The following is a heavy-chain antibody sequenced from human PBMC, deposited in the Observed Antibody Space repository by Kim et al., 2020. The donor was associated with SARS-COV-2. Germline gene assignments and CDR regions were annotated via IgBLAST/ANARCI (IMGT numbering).Heavy chain of an antibody. CDR2: NK. Sequence: NKYYADSVKGRFTISRDKSKNTLYLQMNSLRAEDTAVYYCARSLVYYGMDVWGQGTTVTVSS. D-gene: IGHD2-2*01. CDR3: ARSLVYYGMDV. J-gene: IGHJ6*02. V-gene: IGHV3-33*01.